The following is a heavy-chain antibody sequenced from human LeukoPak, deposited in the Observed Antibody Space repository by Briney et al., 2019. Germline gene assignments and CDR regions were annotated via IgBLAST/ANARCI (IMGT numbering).Heavy chain of an antibody. V-gene: IGHV3-7*05. J-gene: IGHJ4*02. CDR1: GSTFSSNW. Sequence: GGSLRLSCADSGSTFSSNWMSWVRQAPGKGLEWVAHIKPDGSEKYYVDSVKGRFTISRDNAENSLYLQMNSLRAEDTAVYYCARDRDWSFDYWGQGTLVTVSS. CDR3: ARDRDWSFDY. CDR2: IKPDGSEK. D-gene: IGHD3-9*01.